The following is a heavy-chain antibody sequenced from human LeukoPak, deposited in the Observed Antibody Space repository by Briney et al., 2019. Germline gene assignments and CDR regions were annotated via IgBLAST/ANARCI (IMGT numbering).Heavy chain of an antibody. Sequence: LSLTCTVSGGSISSGGYYWSWIRQHPGKGLEWVSVIYSGGSTYYADSVKGRFTISRDNSKNTLYLQMNSLRAEDTAVYYCARGLYSYGYAFDYWGQGTLVTVSS. V-gene: IGHV3-53*01. CDR3: ARGLYSYGYAFDY. CDR2: IYSGGST. CDR1: GGSISSGGYY. D-gene: IGHD5-18*01. J-gene: IGHJ4*02.